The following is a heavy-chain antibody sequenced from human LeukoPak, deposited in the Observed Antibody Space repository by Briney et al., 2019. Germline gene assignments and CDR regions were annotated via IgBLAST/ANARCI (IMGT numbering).Heavy chain of an antibody. D-gene: IGHD5-24*01. CDR2: IKQDGSEK. V-gene: IGHV3-7*01. CDR3: AREGYSPRDGYNFNFDY. J-gene: IGHJ4*02. Sequence: GGSLRLSCGASGFTFSFYWMTWVRQAPGKGLEWVANIKQDGSEKYYLESVKGRFTISRDNAKNSLYLQMNSLRAEDTAVYYCAREGYSPRDGYNFNFDYWGQGTLVTVSS. CDR1: GFTFSFYW.